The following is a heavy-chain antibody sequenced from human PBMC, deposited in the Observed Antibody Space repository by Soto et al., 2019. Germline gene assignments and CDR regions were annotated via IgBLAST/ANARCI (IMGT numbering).Heavy chain of an antibody. CDR2: ISVHNGNT. CDR1: GYTFTSYG. CDR3: ARGRYGDY. V-gene: IGHV1-18*01. J-gene: IGHJ4*02. D-gene: IGHD1-1*01. Sequence: QVHLVQSGAEVKKPEASVKVSCKGAGYTFTSYGITWMRHAPGQGVEWMGWISVHNGNTNYAQKLKGRVTVTTDTSTSAAYMELSSLRSVDTAVYYCARGRYGDYWGQGALVSVSS.